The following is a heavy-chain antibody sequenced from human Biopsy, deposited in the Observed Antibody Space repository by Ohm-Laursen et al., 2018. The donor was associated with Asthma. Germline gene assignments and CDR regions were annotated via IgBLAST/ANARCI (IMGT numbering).Heavy chain of an antibody. V-gene: IGHV1-3*01. Sequence: GASVKVSCKASGYNFISSAIHWVRQAPGQRLEWMGWINAGNGNTKYSQKFQGRVSIARDTSASTAYMELTSLRSEDTAAYYCARTYYDFLTGQVKDAFGIWGQGTMVTVSS. J-gene: IGHJ3*02. CDR3: ARTYYDFLTGQVKDAFGI. CDR2: INAGNGNT. CDR1: GYNFISSA. D-gene: IGHD3-9*01.